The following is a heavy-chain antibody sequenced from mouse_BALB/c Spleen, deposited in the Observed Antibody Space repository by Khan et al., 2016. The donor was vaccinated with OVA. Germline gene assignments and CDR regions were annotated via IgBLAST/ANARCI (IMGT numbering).Heavy chain of an antibody. D-gene: IGHD1-1*01. J-gene: IGHJ3*01. V-gene: IGHV1-7*01. CDR1: GYTFTSYW. CDR3: ANHGSTSAWFAY. CDR2: INPSTGYS. Sequence: VQLQQSGAELAKPGASVKMSCKASGYTFTSYWMHWVKQRPGQGLEWIGYINPSTGYSECNQKFKDKATLTADKSSSTAYMQLSSLPSDDSAVYYCANHGSTSAWFAYWGQGTLVTVSA.